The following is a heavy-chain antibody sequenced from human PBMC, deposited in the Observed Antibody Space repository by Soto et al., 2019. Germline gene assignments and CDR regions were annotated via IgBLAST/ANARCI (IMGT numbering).Heavy chain of an antibody. CDR2: ISSSSSYI. D-gene: IGHD5-12*01. J-gene: IGHJ6*02. CDR1: GFTFSSYS. Sequence: PGGSLRLSCAASGFTFSSYSMNWVRQAPGKGLEWVSSISSSSSYIYYADSVKGRFTISRDNAKNSLYLQMNSLRAEDTAVYYCARDLGRGDGYNWPRYYYGMDVWGQGTTVTVSS. V-gene: IGHV3-21*01. CDR3: ARDLGRGDGYNWPRYYYGMDV.